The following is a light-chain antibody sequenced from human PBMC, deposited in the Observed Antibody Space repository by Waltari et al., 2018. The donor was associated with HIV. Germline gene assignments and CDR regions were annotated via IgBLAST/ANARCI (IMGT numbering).Light chain of an antibody. V-gene: IGLV3-25*03. CDR3: QSADSSGTYV. CDR2: KDT. J-gene: IGLJ1*01. CDR1: GFSNHS. Sequence: SYELTQPPSMSVSPGQTATISCSGSGFSNHSASWYQQTPGRAPLLIIYKDTKTPSGIPERFSGSSSGTTVTLTISGVQAEDEADYYCQSADSSGTYVFGTGTKVTVL.